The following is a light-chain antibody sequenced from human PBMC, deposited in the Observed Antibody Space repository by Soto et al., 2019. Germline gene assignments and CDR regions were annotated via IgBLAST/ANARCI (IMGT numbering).Light chain of an antibody. V-gene: IGKV1D-13*01. CDR1: QGISSA. CDR3: KQFNNYPIT. J-gene: IGKJ5*01. CDR2: DAY. Sequence: AIQLTQSPSSLSASVGDRVTITCRASQGISSALAWYQQKPGKAHRLLISDAYSLESGVQSRFSGSGSGTDFTLTIRSLQPEDFATYYCKQFNNYPITFGQGTRLEIK.